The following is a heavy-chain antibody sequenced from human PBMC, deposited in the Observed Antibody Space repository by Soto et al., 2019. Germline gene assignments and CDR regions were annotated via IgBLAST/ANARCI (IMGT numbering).Heavy chain of an antibody. CDR2: LWYDGVRQ. V-gene: IGHV3-33*01. CDR1: GFSLNNYG. D-gene: IGHD2-2*01. J-gene: IGHJ4*02. Sequence: QVQPVESGGGVVQSGRSLRLSCAGSGFSLNNYGIHWVRQAPGKGLEWVAHLWYDGVRQSYLDSVRGRFSISRDRSTNAIYLQMNSLRPDDTATYFCVRESTPTFFDSWGQGTLVTVTS. CDR3: VRESTPTFFDS.